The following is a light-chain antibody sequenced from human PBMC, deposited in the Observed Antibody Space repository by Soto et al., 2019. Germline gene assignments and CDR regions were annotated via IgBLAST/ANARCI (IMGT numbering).Light chain of an antibody. Sequence: DIQMTQSPSSLSASVGDRVTITCRASQGISSYLGWYQQKPGKAPKLLIYSASTLQSGVPSRFSGSGSGTDVALTISSLQPEDVSTYYCQNYNSAPLTFGGGTKVEIK. CDR1: QGISSY. CDR2: SAS. V-gene: IGKV1-27*01. J-gene: IGKJ4*01. CDR3: QNYNSAPLT.